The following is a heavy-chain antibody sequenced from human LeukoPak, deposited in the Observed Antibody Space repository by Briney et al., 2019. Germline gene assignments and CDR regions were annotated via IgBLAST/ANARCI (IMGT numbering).Heavy chain of an antibody. CDR2: IHGNGETT. CDR3: AKEAVAAAGPFGY. V-gene: IGHV3-23*01. D-gene: IGHD6-13*01. CDR1: GFTFSNYA. Sequence: SGGSLRLSCAASGFTFSNYALIWVRQAPGKGLEWVAGIHGNGETTYYGDSVKGRFTISRDNSKSTLYLQMNSLRAEDTAIYYCAKEAVAAAGPFGYWGQGTLVTVSS. J-gene: IGHJ4*02.